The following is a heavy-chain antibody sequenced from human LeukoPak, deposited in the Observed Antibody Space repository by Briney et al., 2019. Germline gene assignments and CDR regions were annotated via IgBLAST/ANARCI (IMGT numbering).Heavy chain of an antibody. CDR2: ITAIDGRT. J-gene: IGHJ4*02. V-gene: IGHV3-23*01. CDR3: AKDRALRFLEWFDY. Sequence: GGSLRLPCVASGFTFSSTAMGWVRQAPGRGLEWVSSITAIDGRTYYADSVKGRFTISRDNSKNTLYLQMNSLRAEDTAVYYCAKDRALRFLEWFDYWGQGTLVTVSS. CDR1: GFTFSSTA. D-gene: IGHD3-3*01.